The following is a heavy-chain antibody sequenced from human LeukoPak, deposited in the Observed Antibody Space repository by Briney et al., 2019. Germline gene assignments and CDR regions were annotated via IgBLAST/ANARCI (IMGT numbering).Heavy chain of an antibody. Sequence: ASVKVSCKASRYTFTGYYMHWVRQAPGQGLEWMGWISAYNGNTNYAQKLQGRVTMTTDTSTSTAYMELRSLRSDDTAVYYCARDRDIVVDTSGEDRFDYWGQGTLVTVSS. D-gene: IGHD2-2*01. CDR1: RYTFTGYY. V-gene: IGHV1-18*04. J-gene: IGHJ4*02. CDR3: ARDRDIVVDTSGEDRFDY. CDR2: ISAYNGNT.